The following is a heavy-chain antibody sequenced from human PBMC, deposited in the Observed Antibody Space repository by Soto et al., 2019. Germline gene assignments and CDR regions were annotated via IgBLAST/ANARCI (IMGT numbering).Heavy chain of an antibody. Sequence: PGGSLRLSCAASGFIFSNYGMHWVRQAPGKGLEWVAVIWYDGSNKYYADSVKGRFFISRDNSKNTLYLQMNSLRAEDTAVYYCVSETGTPWGQGTLVTVSS. CDR1: GFIFSNYG. V-gene: IGHV3-33*01. CDR2: IWYDGSNK. CDR3: VSETGTP. D-gene: IGHD1-1*01. J-gene: IGHJ4*02.